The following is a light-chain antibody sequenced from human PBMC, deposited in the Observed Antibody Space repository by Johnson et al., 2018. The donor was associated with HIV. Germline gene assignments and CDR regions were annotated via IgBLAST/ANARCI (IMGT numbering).Light chain of an antibody. CDR1: SSNIGNNY. V-gene: IGLV1-51*01. Sequence: QSVLTQPPSVSAAPGQKVTISCSGSSSNIGNNYVSWYQQLPGTAPKLLIYDNNKRPSGIPDRFSGSKSGTSATLGITGLQTGDEADYYCATWDLNLSAEVFGSATRVTVL. CDR3: ATWDLNLSAEV. CDR2: DNN. J-gene: IGLJ1*01.